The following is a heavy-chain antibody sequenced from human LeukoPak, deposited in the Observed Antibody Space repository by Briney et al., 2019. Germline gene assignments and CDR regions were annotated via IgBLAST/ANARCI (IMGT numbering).Heavy chain of an antibody. Sequence: SETLSLTCTVSGGSMSRYYWSWIRQPPGKGLEWIGYIYYTGSINYNPSLKSRVTISVDTSKNQFSLKLHSVTAADTAVYYCARGGDYGDYVFHYWGQGTLVTVSS. CDR3: ARGGDYGDYVFHY. V-gene: IGHV4-59*12. CDR2: IYYTGSI. D-gene: IGHD4-17*01. CDR1: GGSMSRYY. J-gene: IGHJ4*02.